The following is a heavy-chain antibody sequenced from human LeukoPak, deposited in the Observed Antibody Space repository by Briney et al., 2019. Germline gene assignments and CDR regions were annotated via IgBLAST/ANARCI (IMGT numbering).Heavy chain of an antibody. CDR3: ARGRFPGIAAAGRRCWFDP. CDR1: GYTFTSYD. D-gene: IGHD6-13*01. J-gene: IGHJ5*02. Sequence: GASVKVSCKASGYTFTSYDINWVRQATGQGLEWMGWMNPNSGNTGYAQKFQGRVTMTRNTSISTAYMELSSLRSEDTAVYYCARGRFPGIAAAGRRCWFDPWGQGTLVTVSS. CDR2: MNPNSGNT. V-gene: IGHV1-8*02.